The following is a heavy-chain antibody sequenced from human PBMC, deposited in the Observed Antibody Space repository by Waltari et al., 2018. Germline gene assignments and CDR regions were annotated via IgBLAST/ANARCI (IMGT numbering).Heavy chain of an antibody. J-gene: IGHJ4*02. Sequence: QLQLQESGPGLMRPSETLSLTCTFSGGSITSSRYHSGWFRHPPGQGLEWIGYIYYSGSTNYNPSLKSRVTISVDTTKNQFSLKLSSVTDADTAVYYCARALKPHYYDSSGYYYFDYWGQGTLVTVSS. V-gene: IGHV4-61*05. CDR1: GGSITSSRYH. D-gene: IGHD3-22*01. CDR2: IYYSGST. CDR3: ARALKPHYYDSSGYYYFDY.